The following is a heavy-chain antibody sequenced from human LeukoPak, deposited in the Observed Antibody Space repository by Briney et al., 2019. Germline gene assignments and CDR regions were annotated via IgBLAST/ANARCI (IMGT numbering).Heavy chain of an antibody. Sequence: EASVKVSCKASGYTFTGYYMHWVRQARGQGLEWMGWINPNSGGTNYAQKFQGRVTMTRDTSISTAYMELSRLRSDDTAVYYCATLYRYDFWSGARAGYYYGMDVWGQGTTVTVSS. CDR2: INPNSGGT. CDR1: GYTFTGYY. V-gene: IGHV1-2*02. J-gene: IGHJ6*02. CDR3: ATLYRYDFWSGARAGYYYGMDV. D-gene: IGHD3-3*01.